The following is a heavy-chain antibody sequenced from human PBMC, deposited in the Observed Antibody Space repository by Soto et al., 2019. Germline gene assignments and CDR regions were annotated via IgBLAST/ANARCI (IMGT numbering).Heavy chain of an antibody. CDR1: GGSISSDSYY. D-gene: IGHD5-18*01. V-gene: IGHV4-39*03. CDR3: ARRYGSCIDY. Sequence: SETLSLTCTVSGGSISSDSYYWGWIRQSPEKGLEWIASISYSGSTYYNPTLKSRLIISVDTSKSQFSLKLSSVTAADTAVYYMARRYGSCIDYWDQGTLGTVSS. CDR2: ISYSGST. J-gene: IGHJ4*02.